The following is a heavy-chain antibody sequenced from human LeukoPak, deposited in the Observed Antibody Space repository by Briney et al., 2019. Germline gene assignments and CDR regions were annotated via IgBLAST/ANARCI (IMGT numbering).Heavy chain of an antibody. CDR1: GFTFDDHG. CDR2: TNWNGGST. Sequence: PGGSLRLSCAASGFTFDDHGMSWVRQAPGKGLEWVSGTNWNGGSTGYADSVKGRITISRVNAKNSLYLQMNSLRAEDTALYYCARTGGDHYYYYMDVWGKGTTVTVSS. J-gene: IGHJ6*03. V-gene: IGHV3-20*04. CDR3: ARTGGDHYYYYMDV. D-gene: IGHD2-21*02.